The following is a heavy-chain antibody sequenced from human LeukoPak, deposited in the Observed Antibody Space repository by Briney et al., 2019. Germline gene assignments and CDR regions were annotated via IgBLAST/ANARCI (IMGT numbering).Heavy chain of an antibody. V-gene: IGHV3-23*01. D-gene: IGHD1-1*01. J-gene: IGHJ3*01. Sequence: PGGSLRLSCAASGFTFSSYAMSWVRQAPGKGLEWVSGIRGSGSSTYYADSVKGRFTMSRDNSKNTLYLQMNTLRAEDTAVYFCAKEGGYNFNDAFDVWGQGTMVTVSS. CDR2: IRGSGSST. CDR1: GFTFSSYA. CDR3: AKEGGYNFNDAFDV.